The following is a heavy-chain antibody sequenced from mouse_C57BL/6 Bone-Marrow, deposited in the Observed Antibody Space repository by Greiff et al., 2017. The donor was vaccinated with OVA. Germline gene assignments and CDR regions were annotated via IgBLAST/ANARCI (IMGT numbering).Heavy chain of an antibody. Sequence: EVQLQESGGDLVKPGGSLKLSCAASGFTFSSYGMSWVRQTPDKRLEWVATISSGGSYTYYPDSVKGRFTISRDNAKNTLYLQMSSLKSEDTAMYYCARPYYSNYVGYWGQGTTLTVSS. J-gene: IGHJ2*01. CDR3: ARPYYSNYVGY. CDR1: GFTFSSYG. D-gene: IGHD2-5*01. V-gene: IGHV5-6*01. CDR2: ISSGGSYT.